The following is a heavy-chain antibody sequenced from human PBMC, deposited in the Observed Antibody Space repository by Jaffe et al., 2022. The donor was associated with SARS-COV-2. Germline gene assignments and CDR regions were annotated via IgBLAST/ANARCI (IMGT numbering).Heavy chain of an antibody. CDR3: AKDSSGNYWWNWFDP. V-gene: IGHV3-43*02. Sequence: EVQLVESGGGVVQPGGSLRLSCAASGFTFDDYAMHWVRQAPGKGLEWVSLISGDGGTTYYADSVKGRFTISRDNSIDSLYLQMNSLRSEDTAFYYCAKDSSGNYWWNWFDPWGQGTLVTVSS. CDR1: GFTFDDYA. D-gene: IGHD1-26*01. J-gene: IGHJ5*02. CDR2: ISGDGGTT.